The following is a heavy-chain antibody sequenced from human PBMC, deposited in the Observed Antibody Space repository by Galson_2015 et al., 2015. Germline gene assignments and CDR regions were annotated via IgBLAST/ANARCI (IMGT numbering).Heavy chain of an antibody. Sequence: SVKVSCKVSGYTLTELSMHWVRQAPGKGLEWMGGFDPEDGETIYAQKFQGRVTMTEDTSTDTAYMELSSLRSEDTAVYYCATGRPDYYGSGSYYNRYYYYYMDVWGKGTTVTVSS. V-gene: IGHV1-24*01. CDR2: FDPEDGET. CDR3: ATGRPDYYGSGSYYNRYYYYYMDV. CDR1: GYTLTELS. J-gene: IGHJ6*03. D-gene: IGHD3-10*01.